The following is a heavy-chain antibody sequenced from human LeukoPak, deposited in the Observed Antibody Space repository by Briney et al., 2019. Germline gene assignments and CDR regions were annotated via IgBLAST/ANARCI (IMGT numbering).Heavy chain of an antibody. D-gene: IGHD3-3*01. CDR1: GFTVISNY. CDR3: ARGEPPVMSYLNYDFRSGGDYYFDY. CDR2: IYSGGST. J-gene: IGHJ4*02. V-gene: IGHV3-53*01. Sequence: GGSLILSCAASGFTVISNYMSWVRQAPGKGLEWVSVIYSGGSTYYADSVKGRFTISRDNSKNTLYLQMNSLRAEDTAVYYCARGEPPVMSYLNYDFRSGGDYYFDYWGQGTLVTVSS.